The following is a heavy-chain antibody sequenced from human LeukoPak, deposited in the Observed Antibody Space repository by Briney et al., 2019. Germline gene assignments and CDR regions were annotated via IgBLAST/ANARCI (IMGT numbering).Heavy chain of an antibody. CDR3: ARDGDSSGWYYFDY. D-gene: IGHD6-19*01. V-gene: IGHV3-21*01. Sequence: GGSLRLSCAASGFTFSSYSMNWVRQAPGKGLEWVSSISSSSSYIYYADSVKGRSTISRDNAKNSLYLQMNSLRAEDTAVYYCARDGDSSGWYYFDYWGQGTLVTVSS. J-gene: IGHJ4*02. CDR2: ISSSSSYI. CDR1: GFTFSSYS.